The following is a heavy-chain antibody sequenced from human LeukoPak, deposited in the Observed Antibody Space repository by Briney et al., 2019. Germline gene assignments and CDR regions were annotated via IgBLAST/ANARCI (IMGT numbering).Heavy chain of an antibody. V-gene: IGHV1-18*01. CDR2: VSAYTGNT. Sequence: ASVKLSCKASGYTFGDYGITWIRQAPGQGLEWMGWVSAYTGNTNYAQSLQDRVIMIADTSTDTAYMELRSLRPDDTAVYYCARDPGRGTYDTSGFHYWGQGPLVTASS. CDR3: ARDPGRGTYDTSGFHY. J-gene: IGHJ4*02. CDR1: GYTFGDYG. D-gene: IGHD3-22*01.